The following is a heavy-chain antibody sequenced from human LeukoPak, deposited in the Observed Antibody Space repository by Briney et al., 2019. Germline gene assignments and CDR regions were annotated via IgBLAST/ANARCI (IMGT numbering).Heavy chain of an antibody. Sequence: GGSLRLSCAASGFSVTSCAMSWVRQAPGKGLEWVSTVSNSGYNTWYADPVKGRFTISRDIPQNTLHLQMSSLRAEDTALYYCARHDGSSFIYYIDHWGQGALVTVSS. V-gene: IGHV3-23*01. CDR1: GFSVTSCA. CDR2: VSNSGYNT. CDR3: ARHDGSSFIYYIDH. D-gene: IGHD1-26*01. J-gene: IGHJ4*02.